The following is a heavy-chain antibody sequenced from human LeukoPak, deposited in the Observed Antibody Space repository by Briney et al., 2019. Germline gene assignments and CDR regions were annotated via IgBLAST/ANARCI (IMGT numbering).Heavy chain of an antibody. CDR3: TRDRRGIAAAGFDY. CDR2: IRSKAYGGTT. CDR1: GFTYSGYA. Sequence: PGGSLRLSCAASGFTYSGYAMSWVRQAPGKWREWVGFIRSKAYGGTTEYGASVKGRFTISRDDSKSIAYLQMNSLKTEDTAVYYCTRDRRGIAAAGFDYWGQGTLVTVSS. J-gene: IGHJ4*02. V-gene: IGHV3-49*04. D-gene: IGHD6-13*01.